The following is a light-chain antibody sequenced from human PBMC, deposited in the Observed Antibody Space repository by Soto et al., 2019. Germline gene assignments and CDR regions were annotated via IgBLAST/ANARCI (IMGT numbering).Light chain of an antibody. J-gene: IGKJ1*01. CDR1: QGISSY. V-gene: IGKV1-8*01. Sequence: AIRMTQSPSSLSASTGDRVTITCRASQGISSYLAWYKQKPGKAPMLLIYAASTLQSGVPSRFSGSGSGTEFTLTISFLQSEDFATYYGHPEYSYSWACGQGTKVDIK. CDR3: HPEYSYSWA. CDR2: AAS.